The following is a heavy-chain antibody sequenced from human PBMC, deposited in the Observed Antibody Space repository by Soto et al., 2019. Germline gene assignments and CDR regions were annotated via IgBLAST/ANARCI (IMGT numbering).Heavy chain of an antibody. V-gene: IGHV1-2*04. CDR1: GYTFTGYY. D-gene: IGHD3-10*01. Sequence: QVQLVQSGAEVKKPGASVKVSCKASGYTFTGYYMHWVRQAPGQGLEWMGWINPNSGGTNYAQKFQGWVTMTRDTSISTAYMELSRLRSDDTAVYYCARGLVGSQYYYYYYGMDVWGQGTTVTVSS. CDR3: ARGLVGSQYYYYYYGMDV. CDR2: INPNSGGT. J-gene: IGHJ6*02.